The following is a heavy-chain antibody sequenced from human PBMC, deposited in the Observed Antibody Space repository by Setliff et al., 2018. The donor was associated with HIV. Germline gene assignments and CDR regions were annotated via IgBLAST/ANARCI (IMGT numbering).Heavy chain of an antibody. CDR1: GGSVTNGGYF. V-gene: IGHV4-31*03. Sequence: PSETLSLTCTVSGGSVTNGGYFWSWIRQHPGKGLEWIGYIHYNGSTHYKSSLKSRVTMSLDTPKNQFSLKINSVTAADTAVYYCAKQSFYDYVWGTVWYFDVWGRGTLVTVSS. D-gene: IGHD3-16*01. CDR3: AKQSFYDYVWGTVWYFDV. CDR2: IHYNGST. J-gene: IGHJ2*01.